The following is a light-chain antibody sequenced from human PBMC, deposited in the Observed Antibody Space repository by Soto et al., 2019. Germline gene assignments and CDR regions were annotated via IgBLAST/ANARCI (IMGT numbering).Light chain of an antibody. J-gene: IGKJ4*01. CDR3: QQRSYWPPT. CDR2: DAS. CDR1: QSVSTY. Sequence: EIVLTQSPATLSLSPGERATLSCRASQSVSTYLAWYQQKPGQAPRLLIYDASNRATGIPARFSGSGSGTDFTLTISSQEPEDFAVYYCQQRSYWPPTFGGGTTVEIK. V-gene: IGKV3-11*01.